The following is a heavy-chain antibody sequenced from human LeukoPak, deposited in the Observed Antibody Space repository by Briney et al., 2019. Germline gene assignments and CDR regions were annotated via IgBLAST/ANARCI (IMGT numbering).Heavy chain of an antibody. V-gene: IGHV6-1*01. CDR3: ARGLYYYGSGSYPLDAFDI. CDR1: GDSVSSNSAA. J-gene: IGHJ3*02. Sequence: SQTLSLTCAISGDSVSSNSAAWNRIRQSPSRGLEWLGRTYYRSKWYNDYAVSVKSRITINPDTSKNQFSLQLNSVTPEDTAVYYCARGLYYYGSGSYPLDAFDIWGQGTMVTVSS. CDR2: TYYRSKWYN. D-gene: IGHD3-10*01.